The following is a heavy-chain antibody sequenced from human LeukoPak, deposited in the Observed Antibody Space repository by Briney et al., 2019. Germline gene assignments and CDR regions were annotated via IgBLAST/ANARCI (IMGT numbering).Heavy chain of an antibody. Sequence: PGGSLRLSCAASGFTFNTYTMNWVRQAPGKGLEWVSSITASSTAIYSADSVKGRFTISRDNAKNSLYLQMNSLRAEDTALYYCAKDNSYGDYNYLDYWGQGTLVTVSS. D-gene: IGHD4-17*01. J-gene: IGHJ4*02. CDR3: AKDNSYGDYNYLDY. CDR2: ITASSTAI. CDR1: GFTFNTYT. V-gene: IGHV3-21*04.